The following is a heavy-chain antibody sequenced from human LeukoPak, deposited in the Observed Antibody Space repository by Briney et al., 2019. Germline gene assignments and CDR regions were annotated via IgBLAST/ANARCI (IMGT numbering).Heavy chain of an antibody. J-gene: IGHJ5*02. V-gene: IGHV4-59*01. CDR3: ARVVPAAIESGWFDP. CDR2: IYYSGGT. Sequence: SETLSLTCTVSGGSISSYYWSWIRQPPGKGLEWIGYIYYSGGTNYNPSLKSRVTISVDTSKNQFSLKLSSVTAADTAVYYCARVVPAAIESGWFDPWGQGALVTVSS. D-gene: IGHD2-2*01. CDR1: GGSISSYY.